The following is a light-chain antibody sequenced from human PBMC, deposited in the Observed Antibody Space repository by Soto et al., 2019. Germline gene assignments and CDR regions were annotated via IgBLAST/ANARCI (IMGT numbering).Light chain of an antibody. CDR1: SSDVGSYNL. J-gene: IGLJ2*01. V-gene: IGLV2-23*02. Sequence: QSVLTQPASVSGSPGQSITISCTGTSSDVGSYNLVSWYQHHPDKAPKLMIYEVSERPSGVSDRFSGSRSGNTASLTISGLQTEDEADYYCCSYAGSSTYVVFGGGTKVTVL. CDR2: EVS. CDR3: CSYAGSSTYVV.